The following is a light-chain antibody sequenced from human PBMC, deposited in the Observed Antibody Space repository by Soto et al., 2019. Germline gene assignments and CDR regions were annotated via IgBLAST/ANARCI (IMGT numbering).Light chain of an antibody. Sequence: QSVLTQPPSASGTPGQTVTISCSGSCSNIGSNYVSWYQQLPGTAPKLLLYSNNQRPSVVPVRFSGSKSGSSAYLAISGLRSEDEAYYYCAAWDDSLSGAVVFGGGTKPTVL. J-gene: IGLJ2*01. V-gene: IGLV1-47*02. CDR3: AAWDDSLSGAVV. CDR2: SNN. CDR1: CSNIGSNY.